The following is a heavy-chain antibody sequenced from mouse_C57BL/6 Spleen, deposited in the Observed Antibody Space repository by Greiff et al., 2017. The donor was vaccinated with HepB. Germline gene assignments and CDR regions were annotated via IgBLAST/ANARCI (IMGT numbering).Heavy chain of an antibody. D-gene: IGHD3-1*01. CDR2: INPGSGGT. J-gene: IGHJ4*01. CDR1: GYAFTNYL. Sequence: QVQLQQSGAELVRPGTSVKVSCKASGYAFTNYLIEWVKQRPGQGLEWIGVINPGSGGTNYNEKFKGKATLTADKSSSTAYMQLSSLTSEDSAVYFCARRGDGRAMDYWGQGTSVTVSS. CDR3: ARRGDGRAMDY. V-gene: IGHV1-54*01.